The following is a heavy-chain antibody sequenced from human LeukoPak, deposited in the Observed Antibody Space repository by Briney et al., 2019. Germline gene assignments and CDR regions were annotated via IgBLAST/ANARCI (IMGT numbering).Heavy chain of an antibody. Sequence: GGSLRLSCAASGFTFSDYYMSWIRQAPGKGLEWVSYISSSGSTVYYADSVKGRFTISRDNAKNSLYLQMNSLRAEDTAVYYCARDSARNWFDPWGQGTLVTVSS. CDR1: GFTFSDYY. CDR2: ISSSGSTV. V-gene: IGHV3-11*04. J-gene: IGHJ5*02. CDR3: ARDSARNWFDP.